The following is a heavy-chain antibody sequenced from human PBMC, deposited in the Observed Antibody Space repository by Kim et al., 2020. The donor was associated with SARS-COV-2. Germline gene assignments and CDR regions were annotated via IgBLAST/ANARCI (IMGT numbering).Heavy chain of an antibody. V-gene: IGHV1-18*01. J-gene: IGHJ4*02. CDR1: GYTSISYA. CDR3: ARGNNYFDY. Sequence: ASVKVSCKSSGYTSISYALNWVRQAPGQGLEWMGRINAHNTKTNYTEKFQGRVIMTRDTLTNTAYMELRSLTSDDTAVYYCARGNNYFDYWGQGTLVTVSS. CDR2: INAHNTKT.